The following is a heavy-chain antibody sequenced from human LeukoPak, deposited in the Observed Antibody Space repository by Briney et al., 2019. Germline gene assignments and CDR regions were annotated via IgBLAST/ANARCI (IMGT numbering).Heavy chain of an antibody. Sequence: PSETLSLTCTVSGGSISSYYWSWIRQPPGKGLEWIGYIYYSGSTNYNPSLKSRVTISVDTSKNQFSLKLSSVTAADTAVYYCARTVSGLNDYVWGSYRSRPPHYFDYWGQGTLVTASS. V-gene: IGHV4-59*08. CDR2: IYYSGST. CDR3: ARTVSGLNDYVWGSYRSRPPHYFDY. J-gene: IGHJ4*02. CDR1: GGSISSYY. D-gene: IGHD3-16*02.